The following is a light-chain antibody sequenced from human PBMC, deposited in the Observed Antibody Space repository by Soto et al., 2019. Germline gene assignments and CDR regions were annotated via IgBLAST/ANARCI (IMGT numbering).Light chain of an antibody. CDR2: DAS. CDR1: QSVSSS. Sequence: EIVLTQSPDTLSLSPGERATLSCRASQSVSSSLAWYQQKPGQAPRLLIYDASNRATGIPARFSGSGSGTDFTLTISTLEPDDFAVYYCPQRSNWPPEVTFGPGTKVDIK. V-gene: IGKV3-11*01. J-gene: IGKJ3*01. CDR3: PQRSNWPPEVT.